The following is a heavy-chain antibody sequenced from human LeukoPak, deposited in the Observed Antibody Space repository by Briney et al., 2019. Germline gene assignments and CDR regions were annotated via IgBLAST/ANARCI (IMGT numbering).Heavy chain of an antibody. CDR1: GGSISSSSYY. CDR3: ARDYYDFWSGYLPYNWFDP. CDR2: IYYSGST. Sequence: SETLSLTCTVSGGSISSSSYYWGWIRQPPGKGLEWIGSIYYSGSTYYNPSLKSRVTISVDTSKNQFSLKLSSVTAADTVVYYCARDYYDFWSGYLPYNWFDPWGQGTLVTVSS. J-gene: IGHJ5*02. V-gene: IGHV4-39*02. D-gene: IGHD3-3*01.